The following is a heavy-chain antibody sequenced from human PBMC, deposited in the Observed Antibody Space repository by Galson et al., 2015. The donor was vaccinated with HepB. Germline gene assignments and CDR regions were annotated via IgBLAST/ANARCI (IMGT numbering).Heavy chain of an antibody. Sequence: SLRLSCATSGFTFSTYGMHWVRQAPGKGLEWVAIISYDGSVEYYADSVKGRFTISRDNSKNTLYLQMNSLRAEDAAVYYCARDMAYSSSWYEVYYYYYGMDVWGQGTTVTVSS. J-gene: IGHJ6*02. V-gene: IGHV3-30*03. CDR1: GFTFSTYG. CDR2: ISYDGSVE. CDR3: ARDMAYSSSWYEVYYYYYGMDV. D-gene: IGHD6-13*01.